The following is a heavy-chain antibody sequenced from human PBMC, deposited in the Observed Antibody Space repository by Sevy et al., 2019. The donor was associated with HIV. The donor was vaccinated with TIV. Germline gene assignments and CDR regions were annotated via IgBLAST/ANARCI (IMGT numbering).Heavy chain of an antibody. J-gene: IGHJ4*02. V-gene: IGHV3-7*01. D-gene: IGHD5-18*01. CDR2: MKEDGSDK. CDR1: GFTFSVYW. Sequence: GGSLRLSCAASGFTFSVYWMSWVRQAPGKGLEWVATMKEDGSDKDYVDSVKGRSTISRDNAKNSLYLKMNSLRAEDTAVYYGVREGVGGYSYSLDCWGQGTLVTVSS. CDR3: VREGVGGYSYSLDC.